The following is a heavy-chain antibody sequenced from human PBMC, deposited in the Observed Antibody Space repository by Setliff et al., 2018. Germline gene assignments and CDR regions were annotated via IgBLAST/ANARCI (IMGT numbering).Heavy chain of an antibody. D-gene: IGHD5-12*01. CDR3: ARTLRYGGYLLAY. Sequence: PGESLKISCKGSGYTFTNYWIAWVRQMPGKGLEYMGIIYPADSDTYSPSFQGHVTISADKSTRTAYLQWNRLKASDTAIYYCARTLRYGGYLLAYWGQGTLVTVSS. CDR1: GYTFTNYW. CDR2: IYPADSDT. V-gene: IGHV5-51*01. J-gene: IGHJ4*02.